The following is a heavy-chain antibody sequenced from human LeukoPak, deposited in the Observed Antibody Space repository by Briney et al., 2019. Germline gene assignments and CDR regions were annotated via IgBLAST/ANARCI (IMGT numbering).Heavy chain of an antibody. CDR2: IKSKTDGGTT. CDR1: GFTFSDAW. CDR3: THTAMPHWYYYYYYMDV. D-gene: IGHD5-18*01. J-gene: IGHJ6*03. V-gene: IGHV3-15*01. Sequence: GGSLRLSCAASGFTFSDAWMSWVRQAPGKGLEWVGRIKSKTDGGTTDYAAPVKGRFTISRDDSKNTLYLQMNSLKTEDTAVYYCTHTAMPHWYYYYYYMDVWGKGTTVTVSS.